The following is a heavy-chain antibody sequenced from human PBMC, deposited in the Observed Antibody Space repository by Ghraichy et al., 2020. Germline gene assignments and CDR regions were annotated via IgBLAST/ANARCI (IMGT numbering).Heavy chain of an antibody. Sequence: GGSLRLSCAASGFTFSSFCMTWVRQAPGKGLEWVANINQDGSEKYYVDSVKGRFTISRDNAKNSLYLQMNSLRAEDRAVYFCASDFKGYFGYWGQGTLVTVSS. J-gene: IGHJ4*02. CDR2: INQDGSEK. V-gene: IGHV3-7*01. CDR3: ASDFKGYFGY. CDR1: GFTFSSFC.